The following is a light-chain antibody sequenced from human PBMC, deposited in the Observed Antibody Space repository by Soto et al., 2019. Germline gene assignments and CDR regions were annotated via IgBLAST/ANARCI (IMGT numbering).Light chain of an antibody. Sequence: EIVMTQSPPTLSVSPGERVTLSCRVRQNVGGNVAWYQQRPGQAPRLLISGASTRASGVPARISGSGYGTEFTLTISSLLAEDIGVYYCQQYYNWPPLTFGGGTKVEIK. J-gene: IGKJ4*01. CDR2: GAS. V-gene: IGKV3-15*01. CDR3: QQYYNWPPLT. CDR1: QNVGGN.